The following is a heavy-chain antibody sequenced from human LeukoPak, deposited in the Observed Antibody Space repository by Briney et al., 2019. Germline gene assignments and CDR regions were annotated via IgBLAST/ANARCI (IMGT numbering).Heavy chain of an antibody. D-gene: IGHD3-3*01. CDR2: INHSGST. Sequence: SETLSLTCAVYGGSFSGYYWSWIRQPPGKGLEWIGEINHSGSTNYNPSLKSRVTISVDTSKNQFSLKLSSVTAADTAVYYCASSPYDFWSGYYTPGWFDPWGQGTLVTVSS. J-gene: IGHJ5*02. V-gene: IGHV4-34*01. CDR1: GGSFSGYY. CDR3: ASSPYDFWSGYYTPGWFDP.